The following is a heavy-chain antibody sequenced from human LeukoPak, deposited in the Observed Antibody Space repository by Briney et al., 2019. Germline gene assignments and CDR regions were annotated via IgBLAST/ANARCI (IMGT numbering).Heavy chain of an antibody. D-gene: IGHD6-13*01. J-gene: IGHJ6*02. CDR2: ISYDGSNK. V-gene: IGHV3-30*18. CDR1: GFTFSSYG. CDR3: AKEHGSWTSSGYYGMDV. Sequence: VQPGRSLRLSCAASGFTFSSYGMHWVRQAPGKGLEWVAVISYDGSNKYYADSVKGRFTISRDNSKNTLYLQMNSPRAEDTAVYYCAKEHGSWTSSGYYGMDVWGQGTTVTVSS.